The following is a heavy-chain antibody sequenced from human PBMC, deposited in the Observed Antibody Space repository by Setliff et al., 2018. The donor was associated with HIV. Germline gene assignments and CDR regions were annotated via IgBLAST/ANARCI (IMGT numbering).Heavy chain of an antibody. CDR3: ARDPSSGIYYDSSGQYFQN. CDR2: LNPSGST. J-gene: IGHJ1*01. CDR1: GNTFTKYY. V-gene: IGHV1-46*01. Sequence: ASVKVSCKASGNTFTKYYMHWVRQAPGQGLEWMGILNPSGSTVSAQKFRGRVTMTIDTSTSTAYMGLRSLRPDDTAVYFCARDPSSGIYYDSSGQYFQNWGQGTLVTVSS. D-gene: IGHD3-22*01.